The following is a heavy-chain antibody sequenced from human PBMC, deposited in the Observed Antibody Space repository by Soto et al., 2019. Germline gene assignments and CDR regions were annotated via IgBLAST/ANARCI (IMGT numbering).Heavy chain of an antibody. V-gene: IGHV5-51*01. CDR2: IYPGDSDT. Sequence: PGESLKISCKASGYSFTTYWIGWVRQMPGKGLEWMGIIYPGDSDTRYSPSFQGQVTISADKSITTAYLQWSSLKASDTAMYYCARPLLHELSYDAFDLWGQGTMVTVSS. CDR1: GYSFTTYW. D-gene: IGHD2-15*01. CDR3: ARPLLHELSYDAFDL. J-gene: IGHJ3*01.